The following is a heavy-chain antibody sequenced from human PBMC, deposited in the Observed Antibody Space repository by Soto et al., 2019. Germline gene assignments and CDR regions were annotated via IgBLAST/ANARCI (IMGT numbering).Heavy chain of an antibody. V-gene: IGHV4-31*01. Sequence: QVQLQESGPGLVKPSQTLSLTCTLSGASITSSGYYWSWIRLHPGEGLEWIGYIYYRGTTYYNPSLKSPVTISTDTSKKKFSLTLTSVTAADTAVYYCARATESHYFDYWGRGILVTVTS. J-gene: IGHJ4*02. CDR2: IYYRGTT. CDR1: GASITSSGYY. CDR3: ARATESHYFDY.